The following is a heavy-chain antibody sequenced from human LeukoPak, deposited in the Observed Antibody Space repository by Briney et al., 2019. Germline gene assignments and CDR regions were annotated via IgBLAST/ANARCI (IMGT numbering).Heavy chain of an antibody. CDR3: ARDYYYDSSGYHYYNWFDP. CDR1: GGTFSSYA. V-gene: IGHV1-69*13. CDR2: IIPIFGTA. Sequence: GASVKVSCKASGGTFSSYAISWVRQAPGQGLEWKGGIIPIFGTANYAQKFQGRVTITADESTSTAYMELSSLRSEDTAVYYCARDYYYDSSGYHYYNWFDPWGQGTLVTVSS. D-gene: IGHD3-22*01. J-gene: IGHJ5*02.